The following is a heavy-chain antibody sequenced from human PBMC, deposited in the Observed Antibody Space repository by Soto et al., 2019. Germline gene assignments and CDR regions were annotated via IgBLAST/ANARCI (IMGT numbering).Heavy chain of an antibody. CDR1: GYTFVNYG. Sequence: QVQLVQSGIEVKKTGASVKVSCKASGYTFVNYGVAWVRQAPGQGLEYMGWISVYDGNTKYTEKFRDRVTMTADTSTSTAYMDLRGLQPDDTAVYFCARVHFSDEFDSWGQGTLVTVSS. J-gene: IGHJ4*02. CDR3: ARVHFSDEFDS. CDR2: ISVYDGNT. V-gene: IGHV1-18*01.